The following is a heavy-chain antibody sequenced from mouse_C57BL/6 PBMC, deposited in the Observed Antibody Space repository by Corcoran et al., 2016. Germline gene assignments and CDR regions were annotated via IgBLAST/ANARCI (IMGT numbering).Heavy chain of an antibody. V-gene: IGHV1-80*01. CDR3: ARSYYSNWLAY. D-gene: IGHD2-5*01. CDR1: GYAFSRYW. Sequence: QVQLQQSGAELVKPGASVQISCKASGYAFSRYWMNWVKQRPGKGLEWIGQIYPGDGDTNYNGKFKGKATLTADKSSSTAYMQLSSLTSEDSAVYFCARSYYSNWLAYWGQGTLVTVSA. J-gene: IGHJ3*01. CDR2: IYPGDGDT.